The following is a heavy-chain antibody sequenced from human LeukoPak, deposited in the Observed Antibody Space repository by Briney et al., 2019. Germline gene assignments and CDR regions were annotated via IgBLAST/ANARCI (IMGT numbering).Heavy chain of an antibody. Sequence: SVKVSCKASGGSFTTYAISWVRQAPTQGLQWMGGIIPLFGIPNYAQKFQGRVTITADESTSTAYMELSSLRSEDTAMYYCARPRQRYCSGGTCYSRDGFDIWGQGTMVTVSS. CDR3: ARPRQRYCSGGTCYSRDGFDI. CDR2: IIPLFGIP. D-gene: IGHD2-15*01. V-gene: IGHV1-69*13. J-gene: IGHJ3*02. CDR1: GGSFTTYA.